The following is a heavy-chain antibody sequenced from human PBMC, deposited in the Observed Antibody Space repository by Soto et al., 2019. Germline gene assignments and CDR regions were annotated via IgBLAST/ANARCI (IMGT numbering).Heavy chain of an antibody. CDR2: INPNSGGT. V-gene: IGHV1-2*04. CDR3: ARGGKRYYDILTGYYLAVDYYGMGV. CDR1: GYTFTGYY. D-gene: IGHD3-9*01. J-gene: IGHJ6*02. Sequence: ASVKVSCKASGYTFTGYYMHWVRQAPGQGLEWMGWINPNSGGTNYAQKFQGWVTMTRDTSISTAYMELSRLRSDDTAVYYCARGGKRYYDILTGYYLAVDYYGMGVWGQGTTVTVSS.